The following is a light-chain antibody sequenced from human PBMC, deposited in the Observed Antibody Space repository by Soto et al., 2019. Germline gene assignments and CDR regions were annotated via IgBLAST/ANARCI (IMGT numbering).Light chain of an antibody. CDR1: QSVNSN. Sequence: EIVMTQSPATLSVSPGERATLSFRASQSVNSNLAWYQQKPGQAPRLLIYGASTRATGIPARFSGSRSGTEFTLTISSLQSEDFAVYYCQQYNNWPALTFGGGTKVEIK. CDR3: QQYNNWPALT. J-gene: IGKJ4*01. CDR2: GAS. V-gene: IGKV3-15*01.